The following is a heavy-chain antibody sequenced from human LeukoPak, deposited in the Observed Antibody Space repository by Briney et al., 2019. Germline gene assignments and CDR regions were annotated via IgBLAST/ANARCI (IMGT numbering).Heavy chain of an antibody. Sequence: SSETLSLTCTVSGGSISSFYWSWIRQPPGKGLEWIGYMYYSGSTNYNPSLKSRVTISVDTSKNQFSLKLSSVTAADTAVYYCARLGRYDFHWYFDLWGRGTLVTVSS. CDR3: ARLGRYDFHWYFDL. J-gene: IGHJ2*01. CDR2: MYYSGST. D-gene: IGHD3-3*01. CDR1: GGSISSFY. V-gene: IGHV4-59*01.